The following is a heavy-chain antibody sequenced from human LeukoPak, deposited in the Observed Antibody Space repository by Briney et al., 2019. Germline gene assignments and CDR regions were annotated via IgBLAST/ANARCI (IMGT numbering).Heavy chain of an antibody. V-gene: IGHV4-34*01. CDR2: INHSGST. CDR3: ATTYYDFWSGYYPTDY. J-gene: IGHJ4*02. Sequence: PSETLSLTCAVYGGSFSGYYWSWIRQPPGKGLEWIGEINHSGSTNYNPSLKSRVTISVDTSKNQFSLKLSSVTAEDTAVYYCATTYYDFWSGYYPTDYWGQGTLVTVSS. D-gene: IGHD3-3*01. CDR1: GGSFSGYY.